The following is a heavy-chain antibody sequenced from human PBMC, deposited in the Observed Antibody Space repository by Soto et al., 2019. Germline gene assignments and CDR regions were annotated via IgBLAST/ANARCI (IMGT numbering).Heavy chain of an antibody. CDR3: ASSLLGDYYDSDGLDH. Sequence: QVQLVQSGTEVKKPGSSVTVSCKASGGPYGKYSISWVRQAPGQGLEWMGRIIPIFDITNYAQKFQGRVTFAAXXXTXXGYMDLSSLRSDDTAVYYCASSLLGDYYDSDGLDHWGQGTLVTVSS. V-gene: IGHV1-69*02. D-gene: IGHD3-22*01. CDR1: GGPYGKYS. J-gene: IGHJ4*02. CDR2: IIPIFDIT.